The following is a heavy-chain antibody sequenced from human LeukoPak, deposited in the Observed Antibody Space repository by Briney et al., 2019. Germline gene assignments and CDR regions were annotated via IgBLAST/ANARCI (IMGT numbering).Heavy chain of an antibody. CDR1: GFTFSTYE. CDR2: ISSSGGTI. CDR3: AGGDSSGYYPIDY. D-gene: IGHD3-22*01. Sequence: GGSLRLSCAASGFTFSTYEMNWVRQAPGKGLEWVSYISSSGGTIYYADSVKGRFTISRDNAKNSLYLQMNSPRAEDTAVYYCAGGDSSGYYPIDYWGQGTLVTVSS. V-gene: IGHV3-48*03. J-gene: IGHJ4*02.